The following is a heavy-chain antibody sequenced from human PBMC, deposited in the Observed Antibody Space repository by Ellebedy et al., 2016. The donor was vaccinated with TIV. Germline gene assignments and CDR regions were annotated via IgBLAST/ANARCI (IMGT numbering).Heavy chain of an antibody. D-gene: IGHD3-10*01. V-gene: IGHV1-2*02. Sequence: ASVKVSXXASGYTFTGYYMHWVRQAPGQGLEWMGWINPNSGGTNYPQEFQGRVTMARDTSITTAYMELSSLRSDDTAVYYCSRDRGSVDEGLYFFDYWGQGTLVTVSS. CDR2: INPNSGGT. CDR3: SRDRGSVDEGLYFFDY. J-gene: IGHJ4*02. CDR1: GYTFTGYY.